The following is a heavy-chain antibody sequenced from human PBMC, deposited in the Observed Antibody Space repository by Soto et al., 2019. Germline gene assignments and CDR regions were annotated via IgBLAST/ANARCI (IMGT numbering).Heavy chain of an antibody. V-gene: IGHV4-59*08. CDR1: GGSISSYY. D-gene: IGHD3-9*01. J-gene: IGHJ4*02. CDR3: ARYIRYFDWFRRNYFDY. CDR2: IYYSGST. Sequence: SETLSLTCTVSGGSISSYYWSWIRQPPGKGLEWIGYIYYSGSTNYNPSLKSRVTISVDTSKNQFSLKLSSVTAADTAVYYCARYIRYFDWFRRNYFDYCGQGTLVTVSS.